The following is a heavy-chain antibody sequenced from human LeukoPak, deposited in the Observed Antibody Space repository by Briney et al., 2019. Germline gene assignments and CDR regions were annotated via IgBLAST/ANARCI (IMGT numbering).Heavy chain of an antibody. CDR1: GFTFMNYN. CDR3: ARGREWELPTPLKDFDY. D-gene: IGHD1-26*01. CDR2: IWYDGSNK. Sequence: PGGSLRLSCTASGFTFMNYNMDWVRQAPGKGLEWVAVIWYDGSNKYYADSVKGRFTISRDNSKNTLYLQMNSLRAEDTAVYYCARGREWELPTPLKDFDYWGQGTLVTVSS. J-gene: IGHJ4*02. V-gene: IGHV3-33*08.